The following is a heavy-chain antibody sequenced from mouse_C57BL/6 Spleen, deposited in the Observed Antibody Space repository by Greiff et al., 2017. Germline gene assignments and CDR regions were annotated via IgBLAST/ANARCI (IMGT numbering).Heavy chain of an antibody. CDR2: IWSGGST. V-gene: IGHV2-2*01. D-gene: IGHD2-1*01. J-gene: IGHJ3*01. Sequence: VKLQESGPGLVQPSQSLSITCTVSGFSLTSSGVLWVRQSPGKGLEWLGVIWSGGSTDYYAAFISRLSISKDNSKSQFFFKMISLQADDTAIYYCARNCYGNQPGAYWGQGTLVTVSA. CDR1: GFSLTSSG. CDR3: ARNCYGNQPGAY.